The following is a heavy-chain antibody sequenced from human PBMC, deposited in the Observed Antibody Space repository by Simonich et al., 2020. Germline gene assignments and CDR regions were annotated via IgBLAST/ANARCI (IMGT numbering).Heavy chain of an antibody. CDR2: INPNRGGT. V-gene: IGHV1-2*02. CDR1: GYTFTGYY. Sequence: QVQLVQSGAEVKKPGASVKVSCKASGYTFTGYYMHWMRQAPGQGLEWMGRINPNRGGTNYAKKFQGRVTMTRDTSISTAYMELSRLRSDDTAVYYCARSSDLLNWNDGPYYWGQGTLVTVSS. D-gene: IGHD1-1*01. J-gene: IGHJ4*02. CDR3: ARSSDLLNWNDGPYY.